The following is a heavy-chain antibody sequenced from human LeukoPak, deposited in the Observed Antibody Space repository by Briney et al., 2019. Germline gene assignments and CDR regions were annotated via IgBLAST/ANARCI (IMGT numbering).Heavy chain of an antibody. CDR2: IDWDDDK. D-gene: IGHD2-15*01. CDR1: GFSLSTSGMS. V-gene: IGHV2-70*11. Sequence: SGPALVKPTQTLTLNCTFSGFSLSTSGMSVSWIRQPPGKALEWLARIDWDDDKYYSTSLKTRLTISKDTSKSQVVLTMTNMDPVDTATYYCARIGRDCSGGSCYPSHYYYYYMDVWGKGTTVTVSS. J-gene: IGHJ6*03. CDR3: ARIGRDCSGGSCYPSHYYYYYMDV.